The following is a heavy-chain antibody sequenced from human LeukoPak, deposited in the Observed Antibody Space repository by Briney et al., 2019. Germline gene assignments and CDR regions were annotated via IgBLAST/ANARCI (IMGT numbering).Heavy chain of an antibody. CDR1: GGSISSGGYY. J-gene: IGHJ5*02. CDR2: IYTSGST. D-gene: IGHD3-16*01. Sequence: SETLSLTCTVSGGSISSGGYYWSWIRQPAGKGLEWIGHIYTSGSTNYNPSFKSRVTISVDTSKNQFSLKLTSVTAADTAVYYCARFTPQGYGWGGYNRFDPWGQGTLVTVSS. V-gene: IGHV4-61*09. CDR3: ARFTPQGYGWGGYNRFDP.